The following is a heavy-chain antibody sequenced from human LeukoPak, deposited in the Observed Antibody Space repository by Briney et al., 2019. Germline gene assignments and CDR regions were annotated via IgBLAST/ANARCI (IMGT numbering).Heavy chain of an antibody. CDR2: IYDGGTT. Sequence: PSETLSLTCDVSGDSISSHNWWSWVRQPPGKGLEWIGEIYDGGTTNYNPSLKSRVTISVDKSKKQVSLNLNSVTAADTAVCYCARGIWYSLDYWGQGTLVTVSS. CDR3: ARGIWYSLDY. J-gene: IGHJ4*02. CDR1: GDSISSHNW. D-gene: IGHD2-21*02. V-gene: IGHV4-4*02.